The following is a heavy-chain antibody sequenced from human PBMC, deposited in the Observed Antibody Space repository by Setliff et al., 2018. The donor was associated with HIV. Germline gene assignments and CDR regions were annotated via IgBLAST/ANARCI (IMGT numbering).Heavy chain of an antibody. D-gene: IGHD3-10*01. V-gene: IGHV4-39*01. Sequence: PSETLSLTCTVSGGSISSSSYYWGWIRQPPGKGLEWIGSMYHSGSTYHNPSLKSRVTISVDTSKNQFSLKLSYVTAADTAVYYCATYADRESNRFDPWGQGILVTVSS. J-gene: IGHJ5*02. CDR3: ATYADRESNRFDP. CDR1: GGSISSSSYY. CDR2: MYHSGST.